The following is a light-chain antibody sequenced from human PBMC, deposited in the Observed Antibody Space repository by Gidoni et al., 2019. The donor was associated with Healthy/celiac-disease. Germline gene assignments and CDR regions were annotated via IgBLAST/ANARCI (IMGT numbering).Light chain of an antibody. CDR2: EVA. CDR1: QSLVYSDGNTY. V-gene: IGKV2-30*01. Sequence: DVVMTQSPLSLPVTLGQPSSISCRSSQSLVYSDGNTYLTWYQQRPGQSPRRLIDEVANRDSGVPDRCSGRESGTDFTMKSSRVEAEDVGVYYCMQGTHGPGTFXQXTKVEIK. CDR3: MQGTHGPGT. J-gene: IGKJ1*01.